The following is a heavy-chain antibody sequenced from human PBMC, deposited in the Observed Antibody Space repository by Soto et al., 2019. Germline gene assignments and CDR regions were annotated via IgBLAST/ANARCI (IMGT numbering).Heavy chain of an antibody. CDR1: GASISSYNY. D-gene: IGHD6-19*01. CDR3: VRHAQWLIRAY. V-gene: IGHV4-39*01. J-gene: IGHJ4*02. Sequence: QLQLQESGPGLVKPSETLSLTCNVSGASISSYNYWGWFRQPPGKGLEWIGSIIYSGNTIYNPSLQSRLTVFVDTSKNQFSLKLSSVTAADTAVYYCVRHAQWLIRAYWGQGTLVTVSS. CDR2: IIYSGNT.